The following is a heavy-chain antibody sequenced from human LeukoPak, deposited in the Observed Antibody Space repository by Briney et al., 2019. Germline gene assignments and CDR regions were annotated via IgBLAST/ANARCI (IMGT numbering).Heavy chain of an antibody. CDR3: ARDPGILDWYFDL. Sequence: ASVKVSCKASGYTFTSYAMHWVRQAPGQRLEWMGWINAGNGNTKYSQKFQGRVTITRDTSAGTAYMELSSLRSEDTAVYYCARDPGILDWYFDLWGRGTLVTVSS. V-gene: IGHV1-3*01. CDR1: GYTFTSYA. J-gene: IGHJ2*01. D-gene: IGHD3-10*01. CDR2: INAGNGNT.